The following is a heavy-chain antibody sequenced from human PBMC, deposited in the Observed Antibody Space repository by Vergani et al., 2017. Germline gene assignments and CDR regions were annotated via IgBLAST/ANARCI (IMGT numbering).Heavy chain of an antibody. J-gene: IGHJ6*02. CDR2: IYSTGST. V-gene: IGHV4-59*13. CDR1: GGSFNTYY. Sequence: QVQLEESGPGLVKPSETLSLTCTVSGGSFNTYYWSWIRQSPGKGLEWSVYIYSTGSTNYNPSLNSRVTMSVETSKNPFSLKLRSVTAADTAVYFCARVMYRDEASTGYRLEGMDIWGQGTTVT. D-gene: IGHD3-9*01. CDR3: ARVMYRDEASTGYRLEGMDI.